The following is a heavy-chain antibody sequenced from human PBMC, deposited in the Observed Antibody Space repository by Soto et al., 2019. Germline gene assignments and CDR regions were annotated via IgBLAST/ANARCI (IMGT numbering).Heavy chain of an antibody. CDR1: GLTFSNAW. V-gene: IGHV3-15*01. CDR2: IKSKTDGGTT. CDR3: TTVGYYYDSSGYYWSGNFDY. D-gene: IGHD3-22*01. J-gene: IGHJ4*02. Sequence: PGGSLRLSCAASGLTFSNAWMSWVRQAPGKGLEWVGRIKSKTDGGTTDYAAPVKGRFTISRDDSKNTLYLQMNSLKTEDTAVYYCTTVGYYYDSSGYYWSGNFDYWGQGTLVTVSS.